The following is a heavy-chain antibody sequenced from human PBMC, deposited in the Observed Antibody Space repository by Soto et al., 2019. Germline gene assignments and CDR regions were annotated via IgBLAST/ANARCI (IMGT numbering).Heavy chain of an antibody. D-gene: IGHD3-3*01. CDR3: AKDPGFN. CDR2: ISYDGSNK. V-gene: IGHV3-30*18. Sequence: QVQLVESGGGVVQPGRSLRLSCAASGFTFSSYGMHWVRQAPGKGLEWVAVISYDGSNKYYADSVKGRFTISRDNSKNTLYLQMNSLRAEDTAVYYCAKDPGFNWGQGTLVTVS. CDR1: GFTFSSYG. J-gene: IGHJ4*02.